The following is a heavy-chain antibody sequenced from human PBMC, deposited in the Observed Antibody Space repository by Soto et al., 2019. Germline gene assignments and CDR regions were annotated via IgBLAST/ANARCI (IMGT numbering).Heavy chain of an antibody. D-gene: IGHD5-18*01. V-gene: IGHV3-53*01. Sequence: PGGSLRLSCVASGFTASDNYMSWVRQAPGKGLEWVSVIYSGGSTYHAESVKGRVTISRDNVKNTVYLQMNRLRAEDTAVYYCARRRGFRYGFDNWGQGTLVTVSS. CDR3: ARRRGFRYGFDN. J-gene: IGHJ4*02. CDR2: IYSGGST. CDR1: GFTASDNY.